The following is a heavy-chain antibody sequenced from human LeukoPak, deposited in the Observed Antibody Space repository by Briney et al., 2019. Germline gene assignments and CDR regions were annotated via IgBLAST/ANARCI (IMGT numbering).Heavy chain of an antibody. J-gene: IGHJ4*02. CDR1: GFTFSSYG. CDR3: AGGFTGYYRFDY. CDR2: ISYDGSNK. Sequence: TGGSLRLSCAASGFTFSSYGMHWVRQAPGKGLEWVAVISYDGSNKYYADSVKGRFTISRDNSKNTLYLQMDSLRVEDTAVYYCAGGFTGYYRFDYWGQGTLVTVSS. V-gene: IGHV3-30*03. D-gene: IGHD3-9*01.